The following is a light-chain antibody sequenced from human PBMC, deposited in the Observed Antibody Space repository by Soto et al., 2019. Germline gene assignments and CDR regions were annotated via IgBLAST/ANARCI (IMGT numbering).Light chain of an antibody. CDR2: EVN. Sequence: QSALTQPASVSGSPGQSITISCTGTSSDVGAYTSVSWYQHHPGKAPKVMIYEVNKRPSGISNRFSGSKSVNTASLTISGLQPEDEAHYYCSSYTSSSTVVFGGGTKLTVL. J-gene: IGLJ2*01. V-gene: IGLV2-14*01. CDR3: SSYTSSSTVV. CDR1: SSDVGAYTS.